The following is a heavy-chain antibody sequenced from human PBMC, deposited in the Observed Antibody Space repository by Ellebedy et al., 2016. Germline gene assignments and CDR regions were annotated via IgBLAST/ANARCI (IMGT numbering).Heavy chain of an antibody. CDR2: ISSNVGST. CDR3: ARSHYAYDAFDI. J-gene: IGHJ3*02. CDR1: GFTFSSYA. Sequence: GESLKISCAASGFTFSSYAMHWVRQAPGKGLEYVSAISSNVGSTYYANSVKGRFTISRDNSKNTLYLQMGSLRAEDMAVYYCARSHYAYDAFDIWGQGTMVTVSS. V-gene: IGHV3-64*01. D-gene: IGHD4-17*01.